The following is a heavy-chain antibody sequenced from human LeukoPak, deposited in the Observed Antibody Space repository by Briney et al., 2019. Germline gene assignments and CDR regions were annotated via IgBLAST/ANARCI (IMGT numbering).Heavy chain of an antibody. D-gene: IGHD6-19*01. J-gene: IGHJ4*02. V-gene: IGHV1-2*02. CDR1: GYTFTGYY. Sequence: ASVKVSCKASGYTFTGYYKHWVRQAPGHGLEWMGWISPDNGDTHYAQKFQGRVTMTRDTSISTVYMELSRLRNDDTAVYYCSRRMAVAATFDYWGQGTLVTVSS. CDR3: SRRMAVAATFDY. CDR2: ISPDNGDT.